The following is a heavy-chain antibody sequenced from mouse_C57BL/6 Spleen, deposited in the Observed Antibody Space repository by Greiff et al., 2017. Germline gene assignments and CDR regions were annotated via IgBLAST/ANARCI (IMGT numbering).Heavy chain of an antibody. CDR1: GYTFTDYN. Sequence: VQLKESGPELVKPGASVKMSCKASGYTFTDYNMHWVKQSHGKSLEWIGYINPNNGGTSYNQKFKGKATLTVNKSSSTAYMELRSLTSEDSAVYYCAKDYPYYYAMDYWGQGTSVTVSS. D-gene: IGHD2-4*01. CDR3: AKDYPYYYAMDY. J-gene: IGHJ4*01. CDR2: INPNNGGT. V-gene: IGHV1-22*01.